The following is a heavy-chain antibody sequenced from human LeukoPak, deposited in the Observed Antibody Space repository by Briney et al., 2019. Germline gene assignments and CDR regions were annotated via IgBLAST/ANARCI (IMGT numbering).Heavy chain of an antibody. CDR2: IYYSGST. V-gene: IGHV4-59*01. CDR3: ARAPYGDYYDY. J-gene: IGHJ4*02. CDR1: GGSISSYY. Sequence: SETLSLTCTVSGGSISSYYWSWIRQPPGKGLEWIGYIYYSGSTNYNPSLKSRVIISVDTSKNQFSLKLSSVTAADTAVYYCARAPYGDYYDYWGQGTLVTVSS. D-gene: IGHD4-17*01.